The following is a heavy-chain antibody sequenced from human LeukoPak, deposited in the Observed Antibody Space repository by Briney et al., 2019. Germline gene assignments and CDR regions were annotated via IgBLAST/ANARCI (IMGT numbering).Heavy chain of an antibody. D-gene: IGHD6-13*01. CDR2: IYSGGGT. CDR1: GFIVSTNY. J-gene: IGHJ4*02. Sequence: GGSLRLSCVASGFIVSTNYMSWVRQAPGKGLEWVSVIYSGGGTYYADSVKGRFTISRDTSKNTLYLQMNGLRVEDTAVYYCARQGIHTFDNWGQGTLVTVSS. V-gene: IGHV3-53*01. CDR3: ARQGIHTFDN.